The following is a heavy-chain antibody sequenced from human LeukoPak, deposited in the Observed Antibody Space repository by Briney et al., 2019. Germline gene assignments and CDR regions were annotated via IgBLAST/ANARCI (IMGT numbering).Heavy chain of an antibody. CDR2: TSYDGGKS. CDR1: GFIFSA. D-gene: IGHD1-26*01. CDR3: ARPLTLYSGSYFPFLDY. J-gene: IGHJ4*02. Sequence: GGSLRLPCAASGFIFSAMHWVRQAPGKGLEWVAVTSYDGGKSYYADSVKGRFTISRDKSKNMLYLQMNSLGAADTAMYYCARPLTLYSGSYFPFLDYWGQGTLVTVSS. V-gene: IGHV3-30-3*01.